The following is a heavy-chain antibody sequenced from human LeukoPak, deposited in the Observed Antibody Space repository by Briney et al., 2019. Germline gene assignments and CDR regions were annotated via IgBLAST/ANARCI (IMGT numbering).Heavy chain of an antibody. CDR1: GYTFTSYG. D-gene: IGHD3-9*01. CDR3: ARTRSDYDILTGPRPYYFDY. CDR2: ISAYNGNT. J-gene: IGHJ4*02. Sequence: ASVKVSCKASGYTFTSYGISWVRQAPGQGLEWMGWISAYNGNTNYAQKLQGRVTMTTDTSTSTAYMELSSLRSEDTAVYYCARTRSDYDILTGPRPYYFDYWGQGTLVTVSS. V-gene: IGHV1-18*01.